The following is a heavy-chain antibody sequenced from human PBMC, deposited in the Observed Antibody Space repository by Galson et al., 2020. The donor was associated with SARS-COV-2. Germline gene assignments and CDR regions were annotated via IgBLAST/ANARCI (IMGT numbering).Heavy chain of an antibody. J-gene: IGHJ4*02. CDR2: INTGNGNT. CDR1: GYTFTSYA. V-gene: IGHV1-3*04. Sequence: ASVKVSCKASGYTFTSYAMHWVRQAPGQRLEWMGWINTGNGNTKYSQNFQGRVTITRDTSASTAYLELSSLRSEDTAVYYCARDQQLVRPYYFDYWGQGTLVTVSS. D-gene: IGHD6-6*01. CDR3: ARDQQLVRPYYFDY.